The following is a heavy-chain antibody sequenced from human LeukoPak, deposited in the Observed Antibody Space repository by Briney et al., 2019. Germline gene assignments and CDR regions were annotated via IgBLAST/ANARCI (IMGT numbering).Heavy chain of an antibody. CDR3: ARDRSSMVRGDFAFDI. Sequence: PGGSLRLSCAASGFTFSSYWMSWVRQAPGKGLEWVANIKQDGSEKYYVDSVKGRFTISRDNAKNSLYLQMNSLRAEDTAVYYCARDRSSMVRGDFAFDIWGQGTMVTVSS. CDR1: GFTFSSYW. V-gene: IGHV3-7*01. D-gene: IGHD3-10*01. CDR2: IKQDGSEK. J-gene: IGHJ3*02.